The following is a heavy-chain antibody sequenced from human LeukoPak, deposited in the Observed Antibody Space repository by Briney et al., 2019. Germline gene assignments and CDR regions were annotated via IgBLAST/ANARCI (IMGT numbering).Heavy chain of an antibody. D-gene: IGHD2-2*01. CDR3: AKDPLVVPAAISATSGGMDV. J-gene: IGHJ6*02. CDR2: ISYDGSNK. Sequence: GGSLRLSCAASGFTFSSYGMRWVRQAPGKGLEWVAVISYDGSNKYYADSVKGRFTISRDNSKNTLYLQMNSLRAEDTAVYYCAKDPLVVPAAISATSGGMDVWGQGTTVTVSS. CDR1: GFTFSSYG. V-gene: IGHV3-30*18.